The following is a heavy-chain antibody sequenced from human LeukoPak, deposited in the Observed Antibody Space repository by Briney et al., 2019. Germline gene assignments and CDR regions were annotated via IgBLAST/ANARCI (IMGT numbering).Heavy chain of an antibody. CDR1: VVTLSDYW. Sequence: GGSLRLSCAASVVTLSDYWMNWVRQVPGKGPVWVSHISPDGRNIAYADSVKGRFTISRDSAKNTLYLQMNSLRVGDTAEYYCVRDGGGTTPYDCWGQGTLVTVSS. D-gene: IGHD1-7*01. CDR3: VRDGGGTTPYDC. V-gene: IGHV3-74*01. CDR2: ISPDGRNI. J-gene: IGHJ4*02.